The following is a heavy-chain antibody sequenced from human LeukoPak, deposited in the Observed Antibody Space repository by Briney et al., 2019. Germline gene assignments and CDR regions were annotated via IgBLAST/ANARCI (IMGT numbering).Heavy chain of an antibody. V-gene: IGHV4-30-2*01. D-gene: IGHD4-17*01. CDR2: IYHSGST. CDR3: ARDAEGDTGDFLYFDY. Sequence: SETLSLTCTVSGGSISSGGYYWSWIRQPPGKGLEWIGYIYHSGSTYYNPSLKSRVTISVDRSKNQFSLKLSSVTAADTAVYYCARDAEGDTGDFLYFDYWGQGTLVTVSS. J-gene: IGHJ4*02. CDR1: GGSISSGGYY.